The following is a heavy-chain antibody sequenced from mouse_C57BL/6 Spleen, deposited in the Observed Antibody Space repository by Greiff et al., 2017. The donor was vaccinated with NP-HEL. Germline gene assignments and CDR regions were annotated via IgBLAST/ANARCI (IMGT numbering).Heavy chain of an antibody. CDR1: GFSLTSYG. V-gene: IGHV2-5*01. D-gene: IGHD1-1*01. CDR2: IWRGGST. Sequence: VMLVESGPGLVQPSQSLSITCTVSGFSLTSYGVHWVRQSPGKGLEWLGVIWRGGSTDYNAAFMSRLSITKDNSKSQVIFKMNSLHAYDTAIYYCAKEGRDYAMDYWGQGTSVTVSS. J-gene: IGHJ4*01. CDR3: AKEGRDYAMDY.